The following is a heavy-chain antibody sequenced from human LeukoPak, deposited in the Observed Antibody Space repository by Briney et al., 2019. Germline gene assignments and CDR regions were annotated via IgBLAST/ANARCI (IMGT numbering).Heavy chain of an antibody. CDR1: GGSISSDY. CDR3: ARTYDFGIGPPGDAFDN. J-gene: IGHJ3*02. Sequence: SETLSLTCSVSGGSISSDYWSWIRQPPGKGLVWIGYIYDSGSTSYNPSLKSRVTISIDTSKSQFSLKLISVTAADTAVYYCARTYDFGIGPPGDAFDNWGQGTLVTVFS. D-gene: IGHD3-3*01. CDR2: IYDSGST. V-gene: IGHV4-59*08.